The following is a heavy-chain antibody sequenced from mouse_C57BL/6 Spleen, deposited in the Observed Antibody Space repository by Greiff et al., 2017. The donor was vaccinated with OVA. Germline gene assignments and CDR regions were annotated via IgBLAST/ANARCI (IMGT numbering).Heavy chain of an antibody. CDR1: GYTFTDYN. D-gene: IGHD1-1*01. J-gene: IGHJ2*01. CDR3: ARGDITTVVFDY. Sequence: VQLQQSGPELVKPGASVKMSCKASGYTFTDYNMHWVKQSHGKSLEWIGYINPNNGGTSYNQKFKGKATLTVNKSSSTAYMELRSLTSEDSAVYYCARGDITTVVFDYWGQGTTLTVSS. V-gene: IGHV1-22*01. CDR2: INPNNGGT.